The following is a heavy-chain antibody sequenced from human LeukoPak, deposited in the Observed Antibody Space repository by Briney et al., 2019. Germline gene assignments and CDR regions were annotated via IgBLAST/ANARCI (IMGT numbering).Heavy chain of an antibody. V-gene: IGHV3-23*01. D-gene: IGHD1-26*01. CDR1: EFSFGSYA. CDR2: ISGSGDST. J-gene: IGHJ6*03. CDR3: AKGGGSYFRRVTYYYYHMDV. Sequence: GGSLRLSCAASEFSFGSYAMSWVRQAPGKGLQWVSGISGSGDSTYYADSVNGRFTISRDNSKNTLYLQMISLRAEDTAAYYCAKGGGSYFRRVTYYYYHMDVWGKGTTVTVSS.